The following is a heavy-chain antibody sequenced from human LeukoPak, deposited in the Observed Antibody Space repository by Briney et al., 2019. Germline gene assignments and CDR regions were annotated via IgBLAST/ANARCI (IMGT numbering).Heavy chain of an antibody. CDR1: GYRFTSYW. CDR2: IDPSDSYT. Sequence: GESLKISCKGSGYRFTSYWLSWGRQMPGKGLEWMGRIDPSDSYTNYRPSFQGHVTISADKSISTAYLQWSSLKASDTAMYYCAYCSGGSCHATSNDAFDIWGQGTMVTVSS. J-gene: IGHJ3*02. D-gene: IGHD2-15*01. V-gene: IGHV5-10-1*01. CDR3: AYCSGGSCHATSNDAFDI.